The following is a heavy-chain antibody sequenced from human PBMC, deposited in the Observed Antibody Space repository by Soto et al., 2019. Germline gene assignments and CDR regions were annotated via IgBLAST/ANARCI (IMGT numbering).Heavy chain of an antibody. CDR1: GYTFTYRY. Sequence: VKVSCKSSGYTFTYRYLHWVRQAPGQALEWMGWITPFNGNTNYAQKFQDRVTITRDRSMSTAYMELSSLRSEDTAMYYCARSEGDLDAFDIWGQGTMVTVSS. CDR2: ITPFNGNT. V-gene: IGHV1-45*02. CDR3: ARSEGDLDAFDI. D-gene: IGHD2-21*02. J-gene: IGHJ3*02.